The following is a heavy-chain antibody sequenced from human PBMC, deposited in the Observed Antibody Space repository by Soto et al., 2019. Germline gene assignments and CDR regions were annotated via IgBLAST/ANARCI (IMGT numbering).Heavy chain of an antibody. CDR2: ISGSGGST. J-gene: IGHJ2*01. CDR3: AKPGAARPLIGYLDL. Sequence: XVSLRRSFAASGFTFSSYSMSWVRQAPGKGLEWVSAISGSGGSTYYADSVKGRFTISRDNSKNTLYLQMNSLRAEDTAVYYCAKPGAARPLIGYLDLCGRGTLVTVS. D-gene: IGHD6-6*01. V-gene: IGHV3-23*01. CDR1: GFTFSSYS.